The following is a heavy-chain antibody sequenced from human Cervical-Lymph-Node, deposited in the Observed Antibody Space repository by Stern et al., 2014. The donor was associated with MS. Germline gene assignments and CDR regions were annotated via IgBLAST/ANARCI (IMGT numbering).Heavy chain of an antibody. V-gene: IGHV3-48*01. CDR3: ARGSWLGTGDDYYYYFGMDV. D-gene: IGHD3-22*01. J-gene: IGHJ6*02. CDR1: GFSFNTSS. CDR2: ISSSGSSI. Sequence: EVQLVESGGGLVQPGGSLRLSCTPSGFSFNTSSLNLVRQAPGKGLEWLSYISSSGSSIYYADSVKGRFTISRDNVKNSLYLQMNILRAEDTAIYYCARGSWLGTGDDYYYYFGMDVWGQGTTVTVSS.